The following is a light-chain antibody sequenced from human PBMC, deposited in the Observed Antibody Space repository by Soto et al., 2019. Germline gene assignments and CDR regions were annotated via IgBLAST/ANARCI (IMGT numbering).Light chain of an antibody. CDR3: QQYGSSPRYT. V-gene: IGKV3-20*01. CDR2: GAS. Sequence: EIVLTQSPGTLSLSPGERATLSCRASQSVSSSYLAWYQQKPGQAPRLLIYGASSRATGIPDRFSGSGSGTDFTLTISRLAPEDVAVYYCQQYGSSPRYTFGQGTKLEIK. CDR1: QSVSSSY. J-gene: IGKJ2*01.